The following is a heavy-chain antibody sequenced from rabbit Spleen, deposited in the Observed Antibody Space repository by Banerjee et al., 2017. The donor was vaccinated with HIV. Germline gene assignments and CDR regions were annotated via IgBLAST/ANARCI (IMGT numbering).Heavy chain of an antibody. J-gene: IGHJ4*01. CDR3: ARGSATMTMVITGYYLHL. CDR1: GFDFSRYG. D-gene: IGHD2-1*01. CDR2: IDPVFGST. Sequence: QEQLVETGGGLVQPGGSLTLSCKASGFDFSRYGMSWVRQAPGKGLEWIGYIDPVFGSTYYASWVNGRFSISRTSSTTVTLQMTSLTAADTATYFCARGSATMTMVITGYYLHLWGQGTLVTVS. V-gene: IGHV1S39*01.